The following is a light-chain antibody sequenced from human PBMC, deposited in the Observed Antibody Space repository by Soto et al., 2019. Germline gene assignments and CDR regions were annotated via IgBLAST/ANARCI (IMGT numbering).Light chain of an antibody. CDR1: NSNIGRNT. CDR2: SDN. CDR3: AAWDESPNVPV. J-gene: IGLJ3*02. Sequence: SVLTQPSSASGTPGQRVTISCSGSNSNIGRNTVNWYQQFPGAVPNLLIHSDNQRPSGVPDRFSGSRSGTSASLAISGLQSEDEADYYCAAWDESPNVPVFGGGTKVTVL. V-gene: IGLV1-44*01.